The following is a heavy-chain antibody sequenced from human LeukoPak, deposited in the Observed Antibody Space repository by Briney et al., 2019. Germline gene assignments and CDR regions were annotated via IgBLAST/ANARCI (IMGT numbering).Heavy chain of an antibody. V-gene: IGHV5-51*01. J-gene: IGHJ4*02. CDR1: GYSSTNFW. CDR2: IYPTNSQT. D-gene: IGHD3-16*01. Sequence: GESLQISCKGSGYSSTNFWIGWVRQMPGEGLEWMGIIYPTNSQTKYSPSVHGQVTISADKSISTAYLQWNSLKASDTAIYYCASTYDGSYAWDFWGQGTLVTVSS. CDR3: ASTYDGSYAWDF.